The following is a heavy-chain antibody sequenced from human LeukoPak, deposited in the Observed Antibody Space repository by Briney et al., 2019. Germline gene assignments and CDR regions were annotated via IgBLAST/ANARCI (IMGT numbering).Heavy chain of an antibody. CDR3: ARGPKDFWSGYYRKSFDY. Sequence: ASVKVSCKASGYTFTSYGISWVRQAPGQGLEWMGWISAYNGNTNYAQKLQGRVTMTTDTSTSTAYMELRSLRSDDTAVYYCARGPKDFWSGYYRKSFDYWGQGTLVTVSS. D-gene: IGHD3-3*01. CDR1: GYTFTSYG. CDR2: ISAYNGNT. V-gene: IGHV1-18*01. J-gene: IGHJ4*02.